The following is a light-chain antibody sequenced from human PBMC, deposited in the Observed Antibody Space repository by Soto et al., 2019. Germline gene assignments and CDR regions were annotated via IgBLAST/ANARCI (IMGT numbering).Light chain of an antibody. CDR1: QSVSSSY. CDR2: GAG. CDR3: QQYGSSPRT. Sequence: EIVFTQTPGNLSLSPGECAPLPFRTSQSVSSSYLAWYQQKPGQAPRLLIYGAGSRATGIPDRFTGSGSGTDFTLTISRLEPEDFAVYYCQQYGSSPRTFGQGTKVDIK. V-gene: IGKV3-20*01. J-gene: IGKJ1*01.